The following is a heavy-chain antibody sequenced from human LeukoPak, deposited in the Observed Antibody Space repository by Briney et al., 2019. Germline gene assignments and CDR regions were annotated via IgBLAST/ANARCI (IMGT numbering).Heavy chain of an antibody. CDR1: GYTFTTYG. Sequence: ASVKVSCKASGYTFTTYGISWVRQAPGQGLEWMGWTSAYNDKTNYAQKFQGRVTITRNTSISTVYMELSSLRSEDTAVYYCARGSTIFGVVIDWGQGTLVTVSS. CDR3: ARGSTIFGVVID. V-gene: IGHV1-18*01. CDR2: TSAYNDKT. D-gene: IGHD3-3*01. J-gene: IGHJ4*02.